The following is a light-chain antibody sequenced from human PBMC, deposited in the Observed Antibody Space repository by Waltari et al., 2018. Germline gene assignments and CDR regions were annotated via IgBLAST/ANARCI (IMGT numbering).Light chain of an antibody. V-gene: IGLV4-69*01. Sequence: QLVLTHSLSPSASLRASLKLTCPLSSGHRHYAIPWHQPQPEKGPRSLIKVNSGGCHTKGDGIPDRFSGSSSGAERYPTISSVQSEDEADYYCQTWDTATHVIFGGGTKLTVL. J-gene: IGLJ2*01. CDR2: VNSGGCH. CDR3: QTWDTATHVI. CDR1: SGHRHYA.